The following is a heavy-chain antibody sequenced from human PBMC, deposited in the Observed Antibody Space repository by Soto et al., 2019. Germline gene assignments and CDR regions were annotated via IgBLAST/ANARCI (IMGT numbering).Heavy chain of an antibody. V-gene: IGHV3-7*03. J-gene: IGHJ4*02. CDR2: IKQDGSEK. Sequence: GGSLRLSCAASGFTFSSYWMSWVRQAPGKGPEWVANIKQDGSEKYYVDSVKGRFTISRDNAKNSLYLQMNSLRAEDTAVYYCARQGIGAAAALYYFDYWGQGTLVTVSS. CDR1: GFTFSSYW. CDR3: ARQGIGAAAALYYFDY. D-gene: IGHD6-13*01.